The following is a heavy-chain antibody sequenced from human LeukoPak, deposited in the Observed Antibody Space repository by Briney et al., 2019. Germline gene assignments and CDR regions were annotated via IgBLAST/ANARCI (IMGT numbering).Heavy chain of an antibody. CDR3: ATCRSGGSCSSSSFDY. V-gene: IGHV1-18*01. CDR1: GYTFTGYG. CDR2: ISPHNGNT. Sequence: ASVKVSCKASGYTFTGYGISWVRQAPGQGLEWMGWISPHNGNTNYAQKLQGRVTMTTDTSTSTAYMELRSLRSDDTAAYYCATCRSGGSCSSSSFDYWGQGTLVTVSS. D-gene: IGHD2-15*01. J-gene: IGHJ4*02.